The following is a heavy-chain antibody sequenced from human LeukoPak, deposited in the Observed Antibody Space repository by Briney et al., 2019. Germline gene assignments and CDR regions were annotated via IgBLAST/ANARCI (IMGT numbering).Heavy chain of an antibody. CDR3: ASGMQLRVGELFLDTRYDGFDL. Sequence: GASVKVSCKASGYTLTSHYMHWVRQAPGQGLEWMGLISPRGGATIYGQKFQGRVTMTSDTSTSTVYMALSSLRPADTAVYYCASGMQLRVGELFLDTRYDGFDLWGQGTMVTVSS. CDR2: ISPRGGAT. J-gene: IGHJ3*01. CDR1: GYTLTSHY. D-gene: IGHD3-16*01. V-gene: IGHV1-46*01.